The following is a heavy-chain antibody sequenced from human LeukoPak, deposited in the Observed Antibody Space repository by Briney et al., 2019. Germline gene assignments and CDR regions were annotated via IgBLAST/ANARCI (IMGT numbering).Heavy chain of an antibody. J-gene: IGHJ6*03. V-gene: IGHV1-3*01. CDR2: INAGNGNT. Sequence: ASVKVSCKASGYTFTSYAMHWVRQAPGQRLEWMGWINAGNGNTKYSQKLQGRVTMTTDTSTSTAYMELRSLRSDDTAVYYCARDGALSTERAMDVWGKGTTVAVSS. CDR1: GYTFTSYA. CDR3: ARDGALSTERAMDV. D-gene: IGHD3-10*02.